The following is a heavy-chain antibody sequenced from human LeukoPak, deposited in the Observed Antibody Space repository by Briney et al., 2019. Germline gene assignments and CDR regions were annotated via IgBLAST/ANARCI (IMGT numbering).Heavy chain of an antibody. CDR3: AKINTAMVTFPDY. CDR2: IRYDGSNK. Sequence: GGSLRLSCAASGLTFSSYGMHWVRQAPGKGLEWVAFIRYDGSNKYYADSVKGRFTISRDNSKNTLYLQMNSLRAEDTAVYYCAKINTAMVTFPDYWGQGTLVTVSS. J-gene: IGHJ4*02. CDR1: GLTFSSYG. D-gene: IGHD5-18*01. V-gene: IGHV3-30*02.